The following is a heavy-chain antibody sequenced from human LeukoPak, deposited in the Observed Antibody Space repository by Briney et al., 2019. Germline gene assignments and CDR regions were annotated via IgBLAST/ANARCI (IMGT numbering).Heavy chain of an antibody. J-gene: IGHJ4*02. D-gene: IGHD6-13*01. CDR1: GGSISSCY. CDR2: IYYSGST. Sequence: PSETLSLTCTVSGGSISSCYWSWIRQPPGKGLEWIGYIYYSGSTNYNPSLKSRVTISIDTSKNQFSLKLSSVTAADTAVYYCAKTGYSSRWYYFDSWGQGTLVTVSS. CDR3: AKTGYSSRWYYFDS. V-gene: IGHV4-59*01.